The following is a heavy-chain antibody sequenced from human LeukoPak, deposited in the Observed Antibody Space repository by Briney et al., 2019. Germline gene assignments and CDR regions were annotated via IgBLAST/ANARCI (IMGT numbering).Heavy chain of an antibody. V-gene: IGHV4-59*01. CDR1: GGSLSSYN. CDR2: IYYIWST. D-gene: IGHD2-2*01. J-gene: IGHJ6*02. CDR3: ARERPGLGMDA. Sequence: SETLSLTCTVSGGSLSSYNWSWIRQPPRQGLDWIGYIYYIWSTNYNPSLKSRVTISVDTSKTEFSLKLRSVTAADKAVYYCARERPGLGMDAWGQGNTVTVSS.